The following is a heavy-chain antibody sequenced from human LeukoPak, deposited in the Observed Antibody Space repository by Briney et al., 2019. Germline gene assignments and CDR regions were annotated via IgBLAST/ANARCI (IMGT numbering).Heavy chain of an antibody. J-gene: IGHJ6*03. V-gene: IGHV3-23*01. CDR1: GFTFSSYA. D-gene: IGHD6-6*01. CDR2: IRGSGGST. CDR3: AKDLSSSSRVHYMDV. Sequence: GGSLRLSCAASGFTFSSYAMTWVRQAPGKGLEWVSGIRGSGGSTYYADSVKGRFTISRENSENTLYLQMNSLRAEDTAVYYCAKDLSSSSRVHYMDVWGKGTTVTVSS.